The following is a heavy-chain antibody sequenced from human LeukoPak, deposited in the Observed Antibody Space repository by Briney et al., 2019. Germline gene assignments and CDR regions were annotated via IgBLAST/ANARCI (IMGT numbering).Heavy chain of an antibody. CDR1: GFSFISYA. D-gene: IGHD3-10*01. J-gene: IGHJ4*02. CDR3: AIVPHSLFRYGSSGY. V-gene: IGHV3-23*01. Sequence: LGGSLRLSCVASGFSFISYAMSWVRQAPGKGLEWFSGFSGRGGTSYYADSVKGRFTISRDNSKNSLYLQMNSLRVEDTAVYYCAIVPHSLFRYGSSGYGGQGTLVTVSS. CDR2: FSGRGGTS.